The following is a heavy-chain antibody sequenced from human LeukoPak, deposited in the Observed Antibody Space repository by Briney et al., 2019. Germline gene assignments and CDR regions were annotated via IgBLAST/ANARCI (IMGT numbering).Heavy chain of an antibody. CDR2: ISSSSSTI. V-gene: IGHV3-48*04. D-gene: IGHD6-13*01. J-gene: IGHJ4*02. CDR3: ARVGWVGYTSSWYHFDN. Sequence: GGSLRLSCAASGFTFSSYSMNWVRQAPGKGLEWVSYISSSSSTIYYADSVKGRFTISRDNAKNSLYLQMNSLRAEDTAVYYCARVGWVGYTSSWYHFDNWGQGILVTVSS. CDR1: GFTFSSYS.